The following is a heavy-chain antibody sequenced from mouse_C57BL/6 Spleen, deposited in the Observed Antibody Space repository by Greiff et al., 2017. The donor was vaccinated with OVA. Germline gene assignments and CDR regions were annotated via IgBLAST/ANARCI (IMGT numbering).Heavy chain of an antibody. CDR3: ARHRTGTYAMDY. V-gene: IGHV5-9*01. CDR1: GFTFSSYT. D-gene: IGHD4-1*01. Sequence: EVKLEESGGGLVKPGGSLKLSCAASGFTFSSYTMSWVRQTPEKRLEWVATISGGGGNTYYPDSVKGRFTISRDNAKNTLYLQMSSLRSEDTALYYCARHRTGTYAMDYWGQGTSVTVSS. CDR2: ISGGGGNT. J-gene: IGHJ4*01.